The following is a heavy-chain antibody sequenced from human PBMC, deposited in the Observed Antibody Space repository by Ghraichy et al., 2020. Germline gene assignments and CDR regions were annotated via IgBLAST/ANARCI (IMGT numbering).Heavy chain of an antibody. D-gene: IGHD3-22*01. CDR2: ISGSGGST. CDR3: AKVRDYYDSSGYYRYYYYYGMDV. Sequence: LSLTCAASGFTFSSYAISWVRQAPGKGLEWVSAISGSGGSTYYADSVKGRFTISRDNSKNTLYLQMNSLRAEDTAVYYCAKVRDYYDSSGYYRYYYYYGMDVWGQGTTVTVSS. J-gene: IGHJ6*02. V-gene: IGHV3-23*01. CDR1: GFTFSSYA.